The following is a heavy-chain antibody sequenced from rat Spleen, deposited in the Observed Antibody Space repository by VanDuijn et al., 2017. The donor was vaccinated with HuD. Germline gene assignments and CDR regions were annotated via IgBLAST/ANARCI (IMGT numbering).Heavy chain of an antibody. D-gene: IGHD1-11*01. Sequence: EVQLVESDGGLVQPGRSLKLSCAASGFTFSDYYMAWVRQAPTKGLEWVATISYDGSSTYYRDSVKGRFTISRDNAKSTLYLQMDSLRSEDTATYYCARRTTEGIVSHWGQGVMVTVSS. J-gene: IGHJ2*01. V-gene: IGHV5-29*01. CDR3: ARRTTEGIVSH. CDR1: GFTFSDYY. CDR2: ISYDGSST.